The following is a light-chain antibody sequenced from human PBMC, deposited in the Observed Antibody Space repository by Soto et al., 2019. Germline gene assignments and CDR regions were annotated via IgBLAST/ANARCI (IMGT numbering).Light chain of an antibody. CDR3: QQYYSYPLT. CDR1: QSVNSY. V-gene: IGKV1-5*01. CDR2: AAS. J-gene: IGKJ4*01. Sequence: DIQMTQSPSTLSASVGDRVIITCRANQSVNSYLAWFQQKPGTAPKLLIYAASTLQSGVPSRFSGSGSGTDFTLTISCLQSEDFATYYCQQYYSYPLTFGGGTKVEIK.